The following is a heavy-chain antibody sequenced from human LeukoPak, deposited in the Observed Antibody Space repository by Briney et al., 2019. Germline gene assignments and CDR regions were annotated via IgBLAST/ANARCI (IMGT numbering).Heavy chain of an antibody. Sequence: GGSLRLPCAASGFTFSSYEMNWVRQAPRKGLEWVSYISSSGSTIYYADSVKGRFTISRDNAKYSLYLQMNSLRAEDTAVYYCARYNAFDIWGQGTMVTVSS. J-gene: IGHJ3*02. CDR1: GFTFSSYE. V-gene: IGHV3-48*03. CDR2: ISSSGSTI. D-gene: IGHD1-14*01. CDR3: ARYNAFDI.